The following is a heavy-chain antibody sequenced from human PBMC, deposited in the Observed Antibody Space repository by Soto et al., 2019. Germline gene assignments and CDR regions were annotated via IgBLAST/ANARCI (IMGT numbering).Heavy chain of an antibody. V-gene: IGHV4-39*01. Sequence: SETLSLTCTFPCCSITSSSYYWGSIRKPPGKGLEWIGSIYYSGSTYYNPSLKSRVTISVDTSKNQFSLKLSSVTAADTAVYYCARRLYYYDSSGANWFDPWGQGTLVTVSS. CDR1: CCSITSSSYY. J-gene: IGHJ5*02. CDR3: ARRLYYYDSSGANWFDP. CDR2: IYYSGST. D-gene: IGHD3-22*01.